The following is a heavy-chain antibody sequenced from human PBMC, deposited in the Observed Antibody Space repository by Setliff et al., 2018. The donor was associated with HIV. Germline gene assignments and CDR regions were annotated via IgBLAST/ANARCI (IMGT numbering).Heavy chain of an antibody. J-gene: IGHJ4*02. CDR1: GGSFGNYG. Sequence: SVKVSCKASGGSFGNYGFSWVRQAPGQGLEWLGGIIPILGTTNYAPEFQDRVTITADESTSTAYLEMGNLRSEDTAVYFCARATDPTSFDYVWGSYRYTLGHWGQGTLVTVSS. CDR3: ARATDPTSFDYVWGSYRYTLGH. CDR2: IIPILGTT. V-gene: IGHV1-69*13. D-gene: IGHD3-16*02.